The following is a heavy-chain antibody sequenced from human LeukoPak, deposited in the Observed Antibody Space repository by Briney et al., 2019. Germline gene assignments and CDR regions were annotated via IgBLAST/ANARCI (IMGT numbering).Heavy chain of an antibody. CDR2: INPNSGNT. CDR1: GYTITSYD. D-gene: IGHD6-19*01. CDR3: ARSLQENLAWLQAFSAFDI. Sequence: ASVKVSSKASGYTITSYDINSVRQATGQGLEWMGWINPNSGNTGYAQKFQGRVTMTTDTSTSTVYMELRSLRSDDTAVYYCARSLQENLAWLQAFSAFDIWGQGTMVTVSS. J-gene: IGHJ3*02. V-gene: IGHV1-8*02.